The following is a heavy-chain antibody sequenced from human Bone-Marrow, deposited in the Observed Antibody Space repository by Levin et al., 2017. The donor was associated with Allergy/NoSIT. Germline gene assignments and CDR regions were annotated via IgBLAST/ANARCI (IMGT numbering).Heavy chain of an antibody. J-gene: IGHJ6*02. D-gene: IGHD6-13*01. CDR3: ARSDDHIAAGWDYGMDV. V-gene: IGHV3-21*01. Sequence: KSGGSLRLSCAASGFTFSSYSMNWVRQAPGKGLEWVSSISSSSSYIYYADSVKGRFTISRDNAKNSLYLQMNSLRAEDTAVYYCARSDDHIAAGWDYGMDVWGQGTTVTVSS. CDR2: ISSSSSYI. CDR1: GFTFSSYS.